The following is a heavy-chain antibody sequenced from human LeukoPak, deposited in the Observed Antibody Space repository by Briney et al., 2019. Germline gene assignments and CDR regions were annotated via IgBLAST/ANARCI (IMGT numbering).Heavy chain of an antibody. D-gene: IGHD2-15*01. CDR2: ISTDGTTT. CDR3: AISLGYSSGG. J-gene: IGHJ4*02. V-gene: IGHV3-74*01. CDR1: GFTFRSHW. Sequence: GGSLRLSCAASGFTFRSHWMHWVRQVPGKGLVWVSHISTDGTTTNYADSVKGRFTISRDNAKDTLYLQMPSLRVDDTAVYYCAISLGYSSGGWGQGTLVTVSS.